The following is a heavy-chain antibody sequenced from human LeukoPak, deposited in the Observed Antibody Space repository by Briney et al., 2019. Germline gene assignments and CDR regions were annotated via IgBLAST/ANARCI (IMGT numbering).Heavy chain of an antibody. Sequence: GGSLRLSCAASGFTFSSYSMNWVRQAPGKGLEWVSYISSSGSTKYYADSVKGRFTISRDNAKNSLYLQMNSLRAEDTAVYYCARQRDSGSLQHFDYWGQGTLVTVSS. CDR1: GFTFSSYS. CDR3: ARQRDSGSLQHFDY. D-gene: IGHD1-26*01. CDR2: ISSSGSTK. V-gene: IGHV3-48*04. J-gene: IGHJ4*02.